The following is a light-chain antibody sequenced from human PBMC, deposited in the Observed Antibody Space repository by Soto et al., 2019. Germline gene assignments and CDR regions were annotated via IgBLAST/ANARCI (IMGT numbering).Light chain of an antibody. CDR1: QSAGSN. Sequence: EIVMTQSPATLSVSPGERATLSCRASQSAGSNLAWYQQKPGQAPRLLMYGASTRATGIPARFSGSGSGTEFTLTISSLQSEDFAIYYCQQYNSWPRTFGQGTKVDIK. CDR3: QQYNSWPRT. CDR2: GAS. V-gene: IGKV3-15*01. J-gene: IGKJ1*01.